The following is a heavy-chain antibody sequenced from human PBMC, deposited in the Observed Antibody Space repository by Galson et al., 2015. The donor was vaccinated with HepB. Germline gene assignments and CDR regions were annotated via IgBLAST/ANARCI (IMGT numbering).Heavy chain of an antibody. CDR2: ISAYNGNT. J-gene: IGHJ4*02. Sequence: SVKVSCKASGYTFTSYGISWVRQAPGQGLEWMGWISAYNGNTNYAQKLQGRVTMTTDTSTSTAYMELRSLRSDDTAVYYCARDDFGTTVTRVFDYWGQGTLVTVSS. V-gene: IGHV1-18*01. CDR1: GYTFTSYG. D-gene: IGHD4-17*01. CDR3: ARDDFGTTVTRVFDY.